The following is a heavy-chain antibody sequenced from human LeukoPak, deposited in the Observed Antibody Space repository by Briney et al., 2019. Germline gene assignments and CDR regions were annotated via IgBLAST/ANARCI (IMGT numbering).Heavy chain of an antibody. V-gene: IGHV4-59*01. CDR1: GGSISSYY. D-gene: IGHD4-17*01. Sequence: SETLSLTCSVSGGSISSYYWSWIRQPPGRGLEWIGYIYYSGSTNYNPSLKSRVTISVDTSKNQFSLKLSSVTAADTAVYYCARERAVTTYYYFDYWGQGTLVTVSS. CDR2: IYYSGST. J-gene: IGHJ4*02. CDR3: ARERAVTTYYYFDY.